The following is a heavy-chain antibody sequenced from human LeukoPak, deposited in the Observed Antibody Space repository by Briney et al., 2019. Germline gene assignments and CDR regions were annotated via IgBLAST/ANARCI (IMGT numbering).Heavy chain of an antibody. V-gene: IGHV4-59*12. J-gene: IGHJ4*02. CDR3: ARVPGELLGGPLDY. CDR2: IYYSGNT. Sequence: KPSETLSLTCTVSGGSISGYYWNWIRQPPGKGLEWIGYIYYSGNTNYNPSLKSRVTISLDTSKNQFSLKLSSVTAADTAVYYCARVPGELLGGPLDYWGQGTLVTVSS. D-gene: IGHD1-26*01. CDR1: GGSISGYY.